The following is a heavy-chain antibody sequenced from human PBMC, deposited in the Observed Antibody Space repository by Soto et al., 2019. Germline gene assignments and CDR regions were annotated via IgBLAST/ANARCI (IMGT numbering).Heavy chain of an antibody. D-gene: IGHD3-10*01. J-gene: IGHJ4*02. V-gene: IGHV3-11*06. CDR3: ATVGRHLGCVTGEFLDY. Sequence: AGGSLIPSCAASGFTFSDYYMSWIRQAPGKGLERVSYISSSSSYTNYADSVKGRFTISRDNAKNSLYLQMNSLRAEDTAVYYCATVGRHLGCVTGEFLDYWGQGTLVTVSS. CDR2: ISSSSSYT. CDR1: GFTFSDYY.